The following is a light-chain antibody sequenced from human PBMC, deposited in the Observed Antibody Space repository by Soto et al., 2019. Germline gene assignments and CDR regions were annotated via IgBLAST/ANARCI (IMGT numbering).Light chain of an antibody. J-gene: IGLJ2*01. Sequence: QSVLTQPPSVSRAPGQRVTISCTGSSSNIGAGYDVHWYQQLPGTAPKLLIYGNSNRPSGVPDRFSRSKSGTSASLAITGLQAEDEADYYCQSYDSSLSGSVFGGGTKLTVL. V-gene: IGLV1-40*01. CDR1: SSNIGAGYD. CDR3: QSYDSSLSGSV. CDR2: GNS.